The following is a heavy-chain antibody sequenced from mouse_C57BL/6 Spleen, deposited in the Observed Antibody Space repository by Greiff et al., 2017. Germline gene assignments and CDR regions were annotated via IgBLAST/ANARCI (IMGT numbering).Heavy chain of an antibody. CDR2: IYPGDGDT. CDR3: ARRGLRQDYAMDY. CDR1: GYAFSSSW. J-gene: IGHJ4*01. Sequence: VQLQQSGPELVKPGASVKISCKASGYAFSSSWMNWVKQRPGKGLEWIGRIYPGDGDTNYNGKFKGKATLTADKSSSTAYMQLSSLTSEDSAVYFCARRGLRQDYAMDYWGQGTSVTVSS. V-gene: IGHV1-82*01. D-gene: IGHD2-4*01.